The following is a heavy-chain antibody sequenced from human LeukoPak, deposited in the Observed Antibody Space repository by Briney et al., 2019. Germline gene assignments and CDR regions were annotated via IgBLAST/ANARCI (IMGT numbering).Heavy chain of an antibody. CDR3: ARDNPVTAIPLDY. D-gene: IGHD2-21*02. Sequence: SETLSLTCAVSGGSISSSNWWSWVRQPPGKGLEWIGEIYHSGSTNYNPSLKSRVTISVDKSKNQLSLKLSSVTAADTAVYYCARDNPVTAIPLDYWGQGTLVTVSS. V-gene: IGHV4-4*02. J-gene: IGHJ4*02. CDR2: IYHSGST. CDR1: GGSISSSNW.